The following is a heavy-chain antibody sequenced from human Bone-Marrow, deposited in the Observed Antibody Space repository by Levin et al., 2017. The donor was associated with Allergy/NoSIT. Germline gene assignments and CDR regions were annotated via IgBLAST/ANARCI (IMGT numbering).Heavy chain of an antibody. Sequence: GGSLRLSCAASGFTFFSYAMHWVRQAPGKGLEWVAVISYDGRNKYYADSVKGRFTISRDNSKNTLYLQMNSLRDEDTAVYSCGREQRVTMPVDGYEYYGLDVWGLGTTVTVSS. V-gene: IGHV3-30*04. J-gene: IGHJ6*02. CDR3: GREQRVTMPVDGYEYYGLDV. CDR2: ISYDGRNK. D-gene: IGHD5-12*01. CDR1: GFTFFSYA.